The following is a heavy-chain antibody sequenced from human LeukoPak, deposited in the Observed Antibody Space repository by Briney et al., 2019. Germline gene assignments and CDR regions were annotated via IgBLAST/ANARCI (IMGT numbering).Heavy chain of an antibody. CDR3: ARGPSKVTSDY. V-gene: IGHV4-38-2*02. CDR1: GYSNSSGYY. D-gene: IGHD4-11*01. CDR2: IYHSGST. Sequence: PSETLSLTCTVSGYSNSSGYYWGWIRQPPGKGLEWIGSIYHSGSTYYNPSLKSRVTISVDTSKNQFSLKLSSVTAADTAVYYCARGPSKVTSDYWGQGTLVTVSS. J-gene: IGHJ4*02.